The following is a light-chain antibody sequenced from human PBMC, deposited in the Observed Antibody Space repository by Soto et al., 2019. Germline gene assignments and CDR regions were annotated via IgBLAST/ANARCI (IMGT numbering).Light chain of an antibody. J-gene: IGLJ2*01. CDR2: EVT. Sequence: QSALTQPPSASGSPGQSVTISCTGTSSDVGGYDYVSWYQQHPGNAPKLVIYEVTQRPSGVPDRFSGSRSGNTASLNVSGLQPEDEADYYCSSYAGSNNLIFGGGTKLTVL. CDR1: SSDVGGYDY. V-gene: IGLV2-8*01. CDR3: SSYAGSNNLI.